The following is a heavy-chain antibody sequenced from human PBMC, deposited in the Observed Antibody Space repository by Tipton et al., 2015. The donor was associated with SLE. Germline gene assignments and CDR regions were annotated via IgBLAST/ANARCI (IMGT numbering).Heavy chain of an antibody. CDR2: VHYSGST. J-gene: IGHJ5*02. CDR1: GGSITRTNFF. D-gene: IGHD6-13*01. V-gene: IGHV4-39*07. CDR3: ARASGYSSSWYGVNWFDP. Sequence: TLSLTCTVSGGSITRTNFFWGWIRQPPGKGLEWIASVHYSGSTYYSPSLKSRVTVSVDTSKNQFSLKLSSVTAADTAVYYCARASGYSSSWYGVNWFDPWGQGTLVTVSS.